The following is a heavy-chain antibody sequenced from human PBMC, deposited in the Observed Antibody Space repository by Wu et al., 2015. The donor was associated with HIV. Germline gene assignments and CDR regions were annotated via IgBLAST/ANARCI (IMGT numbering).Heavy chain of an antibody. CDR1: GGTFRSYG. Sequence: VQLVQSGAEMKKPGSSVKVSCKASGGTFRSYGVSWVRQAPGKGLEWMGLVDPEDGETIYAEKFQGRVTITADTSTDTAYMELSSLRSDDTAIYYCVGRRSLDYWGQGTLVTVSS. CDR2: VDPEDGET. D-gene: IGHD3-16*02. CDR3: VGRRSLDY. V-gene: IGHV1-69-2*01. J-gene: IGHJ4*02.